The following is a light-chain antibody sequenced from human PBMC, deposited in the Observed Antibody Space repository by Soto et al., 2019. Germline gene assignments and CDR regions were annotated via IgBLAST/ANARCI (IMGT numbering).Light chain of an antibody. CDR3: QQYYSTPPGGT. CDR1: QSVLYSSNNKNY. J-gene: IGKJ1*01. Sequence: DIVMTQSPDSLAVSLGERATINCKSSQSVLYSSNNKNYLAWYQQKPGQPPKLLIYWASTRESGVPERFSGSGSCPDFTLPISSLQAEDVAVYYCQQYYSTPPGGTFGQGTKVEIK. V-gene: IGKV4-1*01. CDR2: WAS.